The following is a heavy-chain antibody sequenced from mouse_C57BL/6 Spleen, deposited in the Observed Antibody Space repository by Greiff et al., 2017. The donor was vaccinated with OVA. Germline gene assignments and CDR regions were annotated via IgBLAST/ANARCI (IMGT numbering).Heavy chain of an antibody. CDR1: GYTFTSYD. V-gene: IGHV1-85*01. Sequence: VQLQQSGPELVQPGASVKLSCKASGYTFTSYDINWVKQRPGQGLEWIGWIYPRDGSTKSNEKVKGKATLSVDPSHSPAHRELHSLTAEDSSVYFCARERDWFAYWGQGTLVTVSA. CDR3: ARERDWFAY. CDR2: IYPRDGST. J-gene: IGHJ3*01.